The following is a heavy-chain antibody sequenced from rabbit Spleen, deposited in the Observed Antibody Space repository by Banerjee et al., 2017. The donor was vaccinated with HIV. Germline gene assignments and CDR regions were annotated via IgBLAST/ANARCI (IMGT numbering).Heavy chain of an antibody. J-gene: IGHJ4*01. CDR2: IYGGTTGGT. Sequence: QEQLVESGGGLVQPEGSLTLTCKASGFSFSSGYDMCWVRQAPEKGWEWIACIYGGTTGGTYYASWAKGRFTISKTSTTVDLKMTSLTAADTATYFCARDGAAYTNRWYFNLWGPGTLVTVS. D-gene: IGHD1-1*01. V-gene: IGHV1S45*01. CDR3: ARDGAAYTNRWYFNL. CDR1: GFSFSSGYD.